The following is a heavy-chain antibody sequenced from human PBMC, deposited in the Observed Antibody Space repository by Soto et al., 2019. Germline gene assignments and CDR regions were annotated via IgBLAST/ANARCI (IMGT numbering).Heavy chain of an antibody. V-gene: IGHV4-59*01. CDR2: IYYSGST. Sequence: SETLSLTCTVSGGSISSYYWSWIRQPPWKGLEWIGYIYYSGSTNYNPSLKSRVTISVDTSKNQFSLKLSSVTAADTAVYYCARAGFGVVIALDYWGQGTLVTVSS. J-gene: IGHJ4*02. D-gene: IGHD3-3*01. CDR3: ARAGFGVVIALDY. CDR1: GGSISSYY.